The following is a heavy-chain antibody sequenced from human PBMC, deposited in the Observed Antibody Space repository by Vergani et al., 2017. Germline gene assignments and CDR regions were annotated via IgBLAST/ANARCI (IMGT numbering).Heavy chain of an antibody. D-gene: IGHD1-1*01. J-gene: IGHJ3*02. CDR2: ISSSSIYI. CDR3: AKERYNGDDKWGVSRNRDAFDI. Sequence: QVQLVEPGGGLVKPGGSLRLSCAASGFTFSDYYMSWIRKAPGKGLEWVSYISSSSIYIYYADSVKGRFTISRDNAKNSLYLQMNILRAEDTAVYYCAKERYNGDDKWGVSRNRDAFDIWGQGTMVTVSS. V-gene: IGHV3-11*06. CDR1: GFTFSDYY.